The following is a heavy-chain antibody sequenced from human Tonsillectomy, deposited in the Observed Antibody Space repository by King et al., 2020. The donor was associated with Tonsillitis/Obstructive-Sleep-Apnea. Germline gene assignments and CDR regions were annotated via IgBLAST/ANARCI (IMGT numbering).Heavy chain of an antibody. CDR2: IFSSGSS. V-gene: IGHV4-39*01. Sequence: QLQESGPGLVKPSETLSLTCSVSGVSISTTSYYWGWIRQPPGKGLEWIGNIFSSGSSYYNPSLKRRVTLSVDTPKNQVSLKLSSVTAADTAVYYCARFTPQYFDDSGYPYYFDDWGQGTLVTVAS. CDR1: GVSISTTSYY. J-gene: IGHJ4*02. CDR3: ARFTPQYFDDSGYPYYFDD. D-gene: IGHD3-22*01.